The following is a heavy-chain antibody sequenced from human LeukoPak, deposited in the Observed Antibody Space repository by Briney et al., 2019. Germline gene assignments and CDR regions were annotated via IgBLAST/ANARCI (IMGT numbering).Heavy chain of an antibody. J-gene: IGHJ4*02. CDR1: GGTFSSYA. D-gene: IGHD1-26*01. Sequence: ASVKVSCKASGGTFSSYAISWVRQAPGQGLEWMGGIIPIFGTANYAQKFQGRVTITTDESTSTAYMELSSLRSEDTAVYYCAIRSRELLWWYFDYWGQGTLVTVSS. CDR3: AIRSRELLWWYFDY. CDR2: IIPIFGTA. V-gene: IGHV1-69*05.